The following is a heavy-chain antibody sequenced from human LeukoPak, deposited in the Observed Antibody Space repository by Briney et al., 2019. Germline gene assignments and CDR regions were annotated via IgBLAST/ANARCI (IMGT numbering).Heavy chain of an antibody. D-gene: IGHD4-17*01. V-gene: IGHV3-21*04. CDR3: ARVYRGGTSYAEHY. Sequence: GGPVTLLCTPSSFTFNSYHMLGLPRSPGGGGVGVSSISSSGSSIYYADSVKGRFTISRDNAKNTLYLQMNSLRAEDTAVYYCARVYRGGTSYAEHYWGQGTLIAVS. CDR2: ISSSGSSI. CDR1: SFTFNSYH. J-gene: IGHJ4*02.